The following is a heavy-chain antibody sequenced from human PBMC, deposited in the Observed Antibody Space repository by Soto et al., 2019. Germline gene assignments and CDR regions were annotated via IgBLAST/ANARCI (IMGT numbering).Heavy chain of an antibody. CDR3: IGEGRGLRYFDD. CDR2: INLGGTTT. V-gene: IGHV1-46*03. Sequence: QVQLVQSGAEVKKPGASVKLSCQASEYTFTDYFIHWVRQAPGQGLEWMGLINLGGTTTTYAQKLQGRLTITRDSSTSTVYMELSSLRSEDTAVYYCIGEGRGLRYFDDWGQGTLVSVSS. D-gene: IGHD1-26*01. J-gene: IGHJ4*02. CDR1: EYTFTDYF.